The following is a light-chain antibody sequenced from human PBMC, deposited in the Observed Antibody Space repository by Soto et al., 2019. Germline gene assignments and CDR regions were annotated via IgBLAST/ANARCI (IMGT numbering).Light chain of an antibody. J-gene: IGLJ2*01. CDR2: ANN. CDR1: GSSIGTNT. V-gene: IGLV1-44*01. CDR3: AAWDGSLNNVL. Sequence: QSVLTQPPSASGTPGQRVSISCSGSGSSIGTNTVNWYRQLPGTAPKLLIYANNQRPSGVPDRFSGSKSGTSASLAISGLQSEDEAEYYCAAWDGSLNNVLFVGGTKLTVL.